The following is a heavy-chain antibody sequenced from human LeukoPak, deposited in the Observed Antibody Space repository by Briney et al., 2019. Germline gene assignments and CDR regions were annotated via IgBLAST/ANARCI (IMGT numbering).Heavy chain of an antibody. Sequence: PGGSLRLSCAASGFTVSSNYMNWVRQAPGKGLEWVSVIYSGGTTYYADSVKGRFTISRDNSKNTLYLQMNSLRAEDTAVYYCAREFRGGYQGYFYYYMDVWGKGTTVTVSS. V-gene: IGHV3-66*01. D-gene: IGHD5-12*01. CDR2: IYSGGTT. CDR1: GFTVSSNY. J-gene: IGHJ6*03. CDR3: AREFRGGYQGYFYYYMDV.